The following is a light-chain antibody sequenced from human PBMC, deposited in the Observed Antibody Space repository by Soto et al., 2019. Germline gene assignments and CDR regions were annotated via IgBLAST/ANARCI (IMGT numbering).Light chain of an antibody. CDR2: EVS. J-gene: IGLJ1*01. V-gene: IGLV2-14*01. Sequence: QSALTQPASVSGSPGQSITISCTGTSSDVGGYNYVSWYQQHPGKGPKLMLYEVSNRPPGVSNRFSGSKSGNTASLTISGLQPEDEADYYCSSYTSTSTYVFGTGTKVTVL. CDR3: SSYTSTSTYV. CDR1: SSDVGGYNY.